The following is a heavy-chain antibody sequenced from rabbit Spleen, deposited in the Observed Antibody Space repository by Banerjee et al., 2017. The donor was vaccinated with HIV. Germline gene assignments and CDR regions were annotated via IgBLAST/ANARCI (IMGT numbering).Heavy chain of an antibody. V-gene: IGHV1S40*01. CDR1: GFSFSSVYD. J-gene: IGHJ3*01. CDR2: IYTANSAAT. CDR3: ARDTSSSFSSYGMDL. Sequence: QSLEESGGDLVKPGASLTLTCTASGFSFSSVYDMCWVRQAPGKGLEWIAYIYTANSAATYYATWAKGRFTISKTSSTTLTLQVTRLTAADTATYFCARDTSSSFSSYGMDLWGQGTLVTVS. D-gene: IGHD1-1*01.